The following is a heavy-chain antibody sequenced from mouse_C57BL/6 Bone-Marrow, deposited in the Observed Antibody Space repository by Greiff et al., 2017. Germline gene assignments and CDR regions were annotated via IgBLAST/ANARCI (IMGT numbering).Heavy chain of an antibody. CDR2: IDPENGDT. CDR1: GFNIKDDY. CDR3: TTTTVVATDY. D-gene: IGHD1-1*01. V-gene: IGHV14-4*01. Sequence: EVQLQQSGAELVRPGASVKLSCTASGFNIKDDYMHWVKQRPEQGLEWIGWIDPENGDTESASKFQGKATITADTYSNTAYLQLSSLTSEDTAVYYCTTTTVVATDYWGQGTTLTVSS. J-gene: IGHJ2*01.